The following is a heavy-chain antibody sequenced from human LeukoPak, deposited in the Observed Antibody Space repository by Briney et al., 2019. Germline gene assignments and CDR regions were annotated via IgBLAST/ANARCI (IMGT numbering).Heavy chain of an antibody. CDR1: GFSFKNYA. Sequence: GGSLRLSCAASGFSFKNYAMHWVRQAPGKGLEWVAVTSYDGSDKYYADSVKGRFTISRDNSKNTLYLQMNSLRAEDTAVYYCARAPYISGLYYFDYWGQGTLVTVSS. CDR3: ARAPYISGLYYFDY. V-gene: IGHV3-30-3*01. J-gene: IGHJ4*02. D-gene: IGHD6-19*01. CDR2: TSYDGSDK.